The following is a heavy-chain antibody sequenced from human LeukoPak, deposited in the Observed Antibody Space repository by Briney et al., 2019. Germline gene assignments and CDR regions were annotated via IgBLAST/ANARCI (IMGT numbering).Heavy chain of an antibody. V-gene: IGHV3-48*02. CDR3: VRDTAYSAFNM. Sequence: GGSLRLSCAASGFAFNTYSMNWVRQAPGKGLQWVSSITTTSTSKYYADSVKGRFTISRDNAKNSLYLQMDSLRDEDTAVYYCVRDTAYSAFNMWGQGTMVTVSS. CDR1: GFAFNTYS. CDR2: ITTTSTSK. D-gene: IGHD4-11*01. J-gene: IGHJ3*02.